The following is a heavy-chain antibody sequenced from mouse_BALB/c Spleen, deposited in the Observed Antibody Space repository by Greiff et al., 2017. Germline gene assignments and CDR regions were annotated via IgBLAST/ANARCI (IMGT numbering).Heavy chain of an antibody. CDR1: GFTFSSFG. Sequence: EVKLVESGGGLVQPGGSRKLSCAASGFTFSSFGMHWVRQGPEKGLEWVAYISSGSSTIYYADTVKGRFTISRDNPKNTLFLQMTSLRSEDTAMYYCAREGYDVGGGDDWGQGTTLTVSS. J-gene: IGHJ2*01. V-gene: IGHV5-17*02. CDR2: ISSGSSTI. CDR3: AREGYDVGGGDD. D-gene: IGHD2-14*01.